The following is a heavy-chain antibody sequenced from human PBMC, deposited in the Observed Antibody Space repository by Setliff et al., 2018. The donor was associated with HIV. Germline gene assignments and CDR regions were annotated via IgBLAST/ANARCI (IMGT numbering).Heavy chain of an antibody. CDR3: VRQHGDYAFGS. Sequence: TSETLSLTCAVYGGSFPAYYWNWVRQPPGKGLEWIGEINYSGDTTYNPSLKSRVSMFIDTPKKQFSLKVASVTAADTAVYYCVRQHGDYAFGSWGQGTLVTVSS. J-gene: IGHJ5*01. CDR1: GGSFPAYY. D-gene: IGHD4-17*01. V-gene: IGHV4-34*01. CDR2: INYSGDT.